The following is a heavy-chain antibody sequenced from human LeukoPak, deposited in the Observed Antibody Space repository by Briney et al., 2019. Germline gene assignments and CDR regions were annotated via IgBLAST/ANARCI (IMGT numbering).Heavy chain of an antibody. Sequence: KISCNASGYTFTSYYMHLVQQAPGQGLGLVGIINPSGSRTSYAQKLQGRVSMTRATSTRPVYMELSSLRSEDTAVYYCARDHGYNSSGYHNWFDRWGQGTLVTVSS. J-gene: IGHJ5*02. CDR2: INPSGSRT. V-gene: IGHV1-46*03. CDR3: ARDHGYNSSGYHNWFDR. CDR1: GYTFTSYY. D-gene: IGHD3-22*01.